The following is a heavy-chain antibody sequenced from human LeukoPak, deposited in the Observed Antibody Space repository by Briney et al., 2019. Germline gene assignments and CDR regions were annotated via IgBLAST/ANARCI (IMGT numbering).Heavy chain of an antibody. CDR2: MNPNSGNT. V-gene: IGHV1-8*01. J-gene: IGHJ4*02. CDR1: GYTFTSYD. Sequence: ASVKVSCKASGYTFTSYDINWERQATGQGLEWMGWMNPNSGNTGFAQKFQGRVTMTRNTSISTAYMELSSLRSEDTAVYYCARVVWYGRRLYPLGYWGQGTLVTVSS. CDR3: ARVVWYGRRLYPLGY. D-gene: IGHD3-3*01.